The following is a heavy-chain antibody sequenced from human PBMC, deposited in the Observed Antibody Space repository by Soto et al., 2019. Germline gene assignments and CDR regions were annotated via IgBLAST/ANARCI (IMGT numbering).Heavy chain of an antibody. CDR2: INSDGSST. CDR1: GFTFSSYW. D-gene: IGHD1-26*01. Sequence: LGGSLRLSCAASGFTFSSYWMHWVRQAPGKGLVWVSRINSDGSSTSYADSVKGRFTISRDNAKNTLYLQMNSLRAEDTAVYYCARGGTYGYDAFDIWGQGTMVTVSS. J-gene: IGHJ3*02. CDR3: ARGGTYGYDAFDI. V-gene: IGHV3-74*01.